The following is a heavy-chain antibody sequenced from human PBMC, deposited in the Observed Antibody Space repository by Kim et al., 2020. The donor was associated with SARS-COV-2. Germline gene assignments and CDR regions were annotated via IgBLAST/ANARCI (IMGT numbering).Heavy chain of an antibody. CDR1: GFNFSSYG. Sequence: GGSLRLSCAASGFNFSSYGMHWVRQAPGKGPEWVAVIWYDGSNKYYADSVKGRFTISRDNSKNTLYLQMNSLRAEDTAVYYCARYPDYGSESYSQIDYWSQASLVTVSP. J-gene: IGHJ4*02. V-gene: IGHV3-33*01. CDR2: IWYDGSNK. D-gene: IGHD3-10*01. CDR3: ARYPDYGSESYSQIDY.